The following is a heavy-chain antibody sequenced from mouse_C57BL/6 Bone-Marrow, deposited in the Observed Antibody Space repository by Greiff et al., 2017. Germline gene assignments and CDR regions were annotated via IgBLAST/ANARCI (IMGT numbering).Heavy chain of an antibody. CDR2: ILPGSGST. CDR3: AREGTYYGSGCYWYFDV. D-gene: IGHD1-1*01. CDR1: GYTFTGYW. V-gene: IGHV1-9*01. Sequence: QVQLQQSGAELMKPGASVKLSCKATGYTFTGYWLEWVQQRPGHGLEWIGEILPGSGSTNYNEKFKGKATFTADTSSNTAYMQLSSLTTEDSAIYYCAREGTYYGSGCYWYFDVWGTGTTVTVSS. J-gene: IGHJ1*03.